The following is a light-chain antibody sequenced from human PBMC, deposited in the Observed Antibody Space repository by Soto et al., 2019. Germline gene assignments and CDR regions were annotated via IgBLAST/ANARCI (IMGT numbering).Light chain of an antibody. CDR3: FSFTTDWTHV. J-gene: IGLJ1*01. CDR2: EVS. V-gene: IGLV2-14*01. CDR1: SSDIGAYNY. Sequence: QSVLTQPASVSGSPGQSITISCTGSSSDIGAYNYVSWFQQYPGKAPKLIISEVSNRPSGVSNRFSGSKSGTAASLTISGLQTEDEADYFCFSFTTDWTHVSGTGTKVTV.